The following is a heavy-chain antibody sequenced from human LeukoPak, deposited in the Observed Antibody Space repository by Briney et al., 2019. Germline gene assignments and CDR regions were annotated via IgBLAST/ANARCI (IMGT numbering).Heavy chain of an antibody. CDR2: VSEDGMNK. V-gene: IGHV3-30*04. J-gene: IGHJ4*02. D-gene: IGHD2-2*01. Sequence: GGSLRLSCEASGFTFSRSAMLWVRQAPGKGLEWVTLVSEDGMNKYYADSVKVRFTNSKDSSKSTLYLQMNSLRPDDTAVYYCAKEGCSTTSCYFDHWGQGALVTVSS. CDR1: GFTFSRSA. CDR3: AKEGCSTTSCYFDH.